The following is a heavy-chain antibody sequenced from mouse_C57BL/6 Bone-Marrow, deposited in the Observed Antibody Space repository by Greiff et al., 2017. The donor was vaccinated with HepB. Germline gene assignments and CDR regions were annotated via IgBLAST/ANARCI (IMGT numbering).Heavy chain of an antibody. D-gene: IGHD1-1*01. Sequence: QVQLQQPGAELVKPGASVKLSCKASGYTFTSYWMHWVKQRPGQGLAWIGMIHPNSGSTNYNEKLKSKATLTVDKSSSTAYMQLSSLTSEDSAVYYCARSSTTVVAFDYWGQGTTLTVSS. CDR3: ARSSTTVVAFDY. CDR2: IHPNSGST. V-gene: IGHV1-64*01. J-gene: IGHJ2*01. CDR1: GYTFTSYW.